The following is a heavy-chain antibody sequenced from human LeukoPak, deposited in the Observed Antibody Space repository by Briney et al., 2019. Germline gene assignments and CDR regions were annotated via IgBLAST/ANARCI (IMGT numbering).Heavy chain of an antibody. CDR1: GGSISSYY. V-gene: IGHV4-59*08. CDR2: IYYSGST. D-gene: IGHD6-6*01. J-gene: IGHJ6*03. CDR3: ARGGGAARSSTYYYYYYMDV. Sequence: SETLSLTCTVSGGSISSYYWSWIRQPPGKGLEWIGYIYYSGSTNYNPSLKSRVTIPVDTSKNQFSLKLSSVTAADTAVYYCARGGGAARSSTYYYYYYMDVWGKGTTVTVSS.